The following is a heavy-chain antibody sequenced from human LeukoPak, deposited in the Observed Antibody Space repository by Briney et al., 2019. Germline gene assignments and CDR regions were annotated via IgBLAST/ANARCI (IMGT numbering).Heavy chain of an antibody. V-gene: IGHV7-4-1*02. J-gene: IGHJ4*02. D-gene: IGHD3-22*01. CDR3: ARWDYESSGQALYYFDY. Sequence: ASANASCKPSGYTPTSYAMNWVRHAPGQGLGWMGWNNTYTGKPTYAQGFTGQFVFSLDTSVSTAYLQISSLKAEDTAVYYCARWDYESSGQALYYFDYWGQGTLVTGSS. CDR2: NNTYTGKP. CDR1: GYTPTSYA.